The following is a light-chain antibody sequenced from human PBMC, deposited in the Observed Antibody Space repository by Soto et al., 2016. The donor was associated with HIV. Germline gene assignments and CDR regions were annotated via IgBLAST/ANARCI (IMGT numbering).Light chain of an antibody. Sequence: DIQMTQSPSTLSASVGDRVTITCRASQSISSWLAWYQQKPGKASKLLIYKASSLESGVPSRFSGSGSGTEFTLTISSLQPDDFATYYCQQYNSYPYTFGQGTKPEIK. CDR3: QQYNSYPYT. V-gene: IGKV1-5*03. J-gene: IGKJ2*01. CDR1: QSISSW. CDR2: KAS.